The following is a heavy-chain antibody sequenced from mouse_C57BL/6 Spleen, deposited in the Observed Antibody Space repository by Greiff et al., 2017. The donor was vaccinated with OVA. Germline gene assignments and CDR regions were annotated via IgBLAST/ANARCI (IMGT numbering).Heavy chain of an antibody. V-gene: IGHV1-69*01. D-gene: IGHD1-1*01. CDR1: GYTFTSYW. Sequence: VKLQQPGAELVMPGASVKLSCKASGYTFTSYWMHWVKQRPGQGLEWIGEIDPSDSYTNYNQKFKGKSTLTVDKSSSTAYMQLSSLTSEDSAVYYCARGDGSSYGYFDVWGTGTTVTVSS. CDR3: ARGDGSSYGYFDV. J-gene: IGHJ1*03. CDR2: IDPSDSYT.